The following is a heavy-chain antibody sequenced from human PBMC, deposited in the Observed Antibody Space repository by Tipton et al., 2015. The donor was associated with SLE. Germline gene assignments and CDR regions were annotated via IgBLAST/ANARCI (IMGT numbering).Heavy chain of an antibody. CDR1: GFTFSDYY. J-gene: IGHJ4*02. CDR2: ISSSSSYT. Sequence: SLRLSCAASGFTFSDYYMSWIRQAPGKGLEWVSYISSSSSYTNYADSVKGRFTISRDNSKNTLYLQMNSLRAEDTAVYYCAKDRRIAAAGAPFDYWGQGTLVTVSS. D-gene: IGHD6-13*01. CDR3: AKDRRIAAAGAPFDY. V-gene: IGHV3-11*06.